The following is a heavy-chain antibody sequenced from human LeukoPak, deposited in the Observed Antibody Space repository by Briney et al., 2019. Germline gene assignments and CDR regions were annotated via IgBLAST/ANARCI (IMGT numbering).Heavy chain of an antibody. CDR3: ARSWFYDILTGYSY. J-gene: IGHJ4*02. CDR2: ISAYNGNT. CDR1: GYTFTSYG. Sequence: ASVKVSCKASGYTFTSYGISWVRQAPGQGREWMGWISAYNGNTNYAQKLQGRVTMTTDTSTSTAYMELRSLRSDDTAVYYCARSWFYDILTGYSYWGQGTLVTVSS. V-gene: IGHV1-18*01. D-gene: IGHD3-9*01.